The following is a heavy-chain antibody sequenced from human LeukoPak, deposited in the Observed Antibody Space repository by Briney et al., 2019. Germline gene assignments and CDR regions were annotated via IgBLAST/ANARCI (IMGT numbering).Heavy chain of an antibody. Sequence: GGSLRLSCAASGFTFSSYAMSWVRQAPGKGLEWVSAIGGSGGSTYYADSVKGRFTISRDNSKNTLYLQMNSLRAEDTAVYYCAKDYYYGSGSDYYYYYGIDVWGQGTTVTVSS. CDR3: AKDYYYGSGSDYYYYYGIDV. J-gene: IGHJ6*02. V-gene: IGHV3-23*01. CDR2: IGGSGGST. CDR1: GFTFSSYA. D-gene: IGHD3-10*01.